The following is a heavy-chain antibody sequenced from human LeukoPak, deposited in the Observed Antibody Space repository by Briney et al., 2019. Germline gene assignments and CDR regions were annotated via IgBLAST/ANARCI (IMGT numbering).Heavy chain of an antibody. Sequence: SETLSLTCTVSGGSISSSSYYWGWIRQPPGKGLEWIGSIYYSGSTYYNPSLKSRVTISVDTSKNQFSLKLSSVTAADTAVYYCARPWSYPDALDIWGQGTMVTVSS. J-gene: IGHJ3*02. CDR2: IYYSGST. V-gene: IGHV4-39*01. D-gene: IGHD1-26*01. CDR3: ARPWSYPDALDI. CDR1: GGSISSSSYY.